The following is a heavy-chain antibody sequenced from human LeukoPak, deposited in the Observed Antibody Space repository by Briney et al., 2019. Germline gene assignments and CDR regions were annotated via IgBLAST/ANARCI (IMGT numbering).Heavy chain of an antibody. V-gene: IGHV4-61*05. CDR1: GYSISSGYY. D-gene: IGHD5-18*01. CDR3: ARGGGYSYGYLVY. CDR2: IYYSGST. J-gene: IGHJ4*02. Sequence: SETLSLTCTVSGYSISSGYYWGWIRLPPGKGLEWIGYIYYSGSTIYNPSLKSRVTISVDTSKNQISLKLSSVTAADTAVYYCARGGGYSYGYLVYWGQGTLVTVSS.